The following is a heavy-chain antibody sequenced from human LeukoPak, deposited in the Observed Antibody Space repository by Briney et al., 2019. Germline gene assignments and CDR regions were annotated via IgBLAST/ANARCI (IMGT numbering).Heavy chain of an antibody. CDR2: ISGSGGST. CDR3: AKVRDLRQQLVHHY. D-gene: IGHD6-13*01. V-gene: IGHV3-23*01. J-gene: IGHJ4*02. CDR1: GLIFDDYT. Sequence: PGGSLRLSCAASGLIFDDYTVHWVRQAPGKGLEWVSAISGSGGSTYYADSVKGRFTISRDNSKNTLYLQMNSLRAEDTAVYYCAKVRDLRQQLVHHYWGQGTLVTVSS.